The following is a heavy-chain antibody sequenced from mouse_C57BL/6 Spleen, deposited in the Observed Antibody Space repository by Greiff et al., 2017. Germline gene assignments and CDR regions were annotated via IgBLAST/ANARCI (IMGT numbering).Heavy chain of an antibody. CDR1: GYTFTDYY. Sequence: EVKLQQSGPELVKPGASVKISCKASGYTFTDYYMNWVKQSHGKSLEWIGDINPNNGGTSYNQKFKGKATLTVDKSSSTAYMELRSLTSEDSAVYYCARSPFTTVVPFDYWGQGTTLTVSS. CDR2: INPNNGGT. J-gene: IGHJ2*01. CDR3: ARSPFTTVVPFDY. D-gene: IGHD1-1*01. V-gene: IGHV1-26*01.